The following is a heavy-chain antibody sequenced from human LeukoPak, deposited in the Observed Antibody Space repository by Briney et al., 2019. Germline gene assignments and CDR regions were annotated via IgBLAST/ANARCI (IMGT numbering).Heavy chain of an antibody. V-gene: IGHV1-46*01. CDR2: INPSGGST. Sequence: ASVKVSCKASGYTFTSYYMHWVRQAPGQGLEWMGIINPSGGSTSYAQKFQGRVTMTRDTSTSTVYMELSSLRSEDTAVYYCARANDFWSGHYYGMDVWGQGTTVTVSS. CDR1: GYTFTSYY. D-gene: IGHD3-3*01. CDR3: ARANDFWSGHYYGMDV. J-gene: IGHJ6*02.